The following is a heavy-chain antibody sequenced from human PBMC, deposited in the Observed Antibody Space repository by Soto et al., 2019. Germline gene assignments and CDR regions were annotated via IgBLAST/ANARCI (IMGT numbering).Heavy chain of an antibody. J-gene: IGHJ3*01. CDR2: IYPGDSDT. CDR1: GYSFTSYW. V-gene: IGHV5-51*01. CDR3: ARFSWNCRTPTYIYTVSLHV. D-gene: IGHD2-15*01. Sequence: GESMKISCKGSGYSFTSYWIGWGRQMPGKGLEWMGIIYPGDSDTRYSPSFQGQVTISADKSISTAYLQWSSLKASDTAMYYCARFSWNCRTPTYIYTVSLHVW.